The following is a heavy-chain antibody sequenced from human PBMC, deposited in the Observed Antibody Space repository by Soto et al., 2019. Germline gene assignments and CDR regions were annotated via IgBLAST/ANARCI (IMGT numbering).Heavy chain of an antibody. CDR3: VKGPLYDWFDP. CDR1: GFTFSSYA. Sequence: GGSLRLSCAASGFTFSSYAMSWVRQAPGKGLEYVSAISSNGGSTYYADSVKGRFTISRDNSKNTLYLQMSSLRAEDTAVYYCVKGPLYDWFDPWGQGTLVTVSS. D-gene: IGHD2-2*01. V-gene: IGHV3-64D*08. CDR2: ISSNGGST. J-gene: IGHJ5*02.